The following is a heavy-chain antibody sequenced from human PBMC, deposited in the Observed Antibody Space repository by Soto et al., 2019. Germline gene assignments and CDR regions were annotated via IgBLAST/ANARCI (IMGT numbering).Heavy chain of an antibody. D-gene: IGHD3-22*01. CDR1: GFTFSSYS. V-gene: IGHV3-21*01. Sequence: EVQLVESGGGLVKPGGSLRLSCAASGFTFSSYSMNWVRQAPGKGLEWVSSISGSSSYIYYADSVKGRFTISRDNAKNSLYLQMNSLRAEDTAVYYCARAKYYYDSHTGGWFDPWGQGTLVTVSS. CDR3: ARAKYYYDSHTGGWFDP. CDR2: ISGSSSYI. J-gene: IGHJ5*02.